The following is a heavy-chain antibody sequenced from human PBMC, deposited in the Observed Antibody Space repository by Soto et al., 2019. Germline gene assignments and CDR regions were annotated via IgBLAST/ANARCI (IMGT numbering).Heavy chain of an antibody. J-gene: IGHJ5*02. CDR2: ISGSGGST. V-gene: IGHV3-23*01. D-gene: IGHD2-21*02. Sequence: GGSLRLSCAASGFTFSSYVMSWVRQAPGKGLEWVSAISGSGGSTYYADSVKGRFTISRDNSKNTLYLQMNSLRAEDTAVYYCAKIWGDLLRNWFDPWGQGTLVTVSS. CDR3: AKIWGDLLRNWFDP. CDR1: GFTFSSYV.